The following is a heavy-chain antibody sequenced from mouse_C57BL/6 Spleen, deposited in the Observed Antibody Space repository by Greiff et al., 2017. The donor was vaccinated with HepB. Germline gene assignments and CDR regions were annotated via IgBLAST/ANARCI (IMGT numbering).Heavy chain of an antibody. CDR3: ARLVLDYDWGYYAMDY. D-gene: IGHD2-4*01. J-gene: IGHJ4*01. Sequence: QVQLQQSGPELVKPGASVKISCKASGYAFSSSWMNWVKQRPGKGLEWIGRIYPGDGDTNYNGKFKGKATLTADKSSSTAYMQLSSLTSEDSAVYFCARLVLDYDWGYYAMDYWGQGTSVTVSS. V-gene: IGHV1-82*01. CDR1: GYAFSSSW. CDR2: IYPGDGDT.